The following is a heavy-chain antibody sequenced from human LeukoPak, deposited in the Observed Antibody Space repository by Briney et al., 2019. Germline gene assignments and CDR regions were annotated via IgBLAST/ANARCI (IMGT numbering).Heavy chain of an antibody. V-gene: IGHV4-59*08. Sequence: SETLSLTCTVSGGSIGSYYWSWIRQSPGKGLEWIGYIYYSGSTNYNPSLKSRVTMSVDTSKNQFSLKLSSVTAADTAVYYCARHISGNYGGYFDYWGQGTLVAVSS. CDR3: ARHISGNYGGYFDY. J-gene: IGHJ4*02. D-gene: IGHD1-26*01. CDR2: IYYSGST. CDR1: GGSIGSYY.